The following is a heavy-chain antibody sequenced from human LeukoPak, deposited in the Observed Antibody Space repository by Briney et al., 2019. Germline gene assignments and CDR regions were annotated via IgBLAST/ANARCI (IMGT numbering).Heavy chain of an antibody. D-gene: IGHD1-26*01. V-gene: IGHV4-4*02. CDR3: ARVHIWELLAFDY. Sequence: KTSGTLSLTCAVSGGSISSSNWWSWVRQPPGKGLEWIGEIYHSGNTNYNPSLKSRVTISVDTSKNQFSLKLSSVTAADTAVYYCARVHIWELLAFDYWGQGTLVTVSS. CDR1: GGSISSSNW. CDR2: IYHSGNT. J-gene: IGHJ4*02.